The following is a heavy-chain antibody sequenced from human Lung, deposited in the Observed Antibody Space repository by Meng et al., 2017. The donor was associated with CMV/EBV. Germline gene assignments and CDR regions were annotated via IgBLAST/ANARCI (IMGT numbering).Heavy chain of an antibody. CDR1: GFSSSRYW. Sequence: VQLGGCGGDLVRPGESRRLSGAASGFSSSRYWMNWYRQAPGKGLEWVANTNEDGSKKYYVDSVKGRFTISRDNAKNSLYLQMNSLRVEDTAIYYCGGVGIGYWGQGTLVTVSS. CDR2: TNEDGSKK. CDR3: GGVGIGY. J-gene: IGHJ4*02. D-gene: IGHD3-10*01. V-gene: IGHV3-7*04.